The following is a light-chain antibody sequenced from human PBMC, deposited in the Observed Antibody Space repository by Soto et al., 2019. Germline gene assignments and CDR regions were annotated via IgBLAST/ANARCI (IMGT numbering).Light chain of an antibody. Sequence: DIQMTQSPSSVSASVGDRVTITCRASQDISSWLAWYQQKPGKAPKLLIYAASSLQSGVPSRFSGSGSGTDFTLTISSLQPEDFATYYCQQASSLSPIAFGPGTTVDIK. CDR2: AAS. J-gene: IGKJ3*01. CDR3: QQASSLSPIA. CDR1: QDISSW. V-gene: IGKV1-12*01.